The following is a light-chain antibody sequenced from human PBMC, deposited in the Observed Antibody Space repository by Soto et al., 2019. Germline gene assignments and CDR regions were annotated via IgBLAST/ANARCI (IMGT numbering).Light chain of an antibody. V-gene: IGKV3-20*01. J-gene: IGKJ1*01. CDR1: PSVSSSY. CDR2: GAS. Sequence: EIVLTQSPGTLSFSPGERDTLSCRASPSVSSSYLAWYQQKPGQAPRLVIYGASSRATGIPDRFSGSGSGTDFTLTLSRLEPEDFAVYYCQQYGNSPRTFGQGTQVEIK. CDR3: QQYGNSPRT.